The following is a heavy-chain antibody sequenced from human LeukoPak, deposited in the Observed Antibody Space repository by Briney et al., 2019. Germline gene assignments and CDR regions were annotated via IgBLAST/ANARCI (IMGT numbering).Heavy chain of an antibody. J-gene: IGHJ4*02. CDR1: GFTFSSYG. CDR3: ANSDGY. Sequence: GGSLRLSCAASGFTFSSYGMHRVRQAPGKGLEWVAVISYDGSNKYYADSVKGRFTISRDNSKNTLYLQMNSLRAEDTAVYYCANSDGYWGQGTLVTVSS. V-gene: IGHV3-30*18. CDR2: ISYDGSNK.